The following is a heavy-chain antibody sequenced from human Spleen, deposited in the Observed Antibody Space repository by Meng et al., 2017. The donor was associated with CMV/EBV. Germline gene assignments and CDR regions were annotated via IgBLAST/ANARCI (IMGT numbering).Heavy chain of an antibody. CDR1: GFTCTGSY. Sequence: KTSGFTCTGSYIHWVRLAPGRGLEWMGWINPNSGGTNYAQKFQGRVAMAGDTSSDTAYMELNSLTSDDTAVYYCARGTGFSSGWFDSWGQGTLVTVSS. CDR3: ARGTGFSSGWFDS. J-gene: IGHJ5*01. D-gene: IGHD6-19*01. V-gene: IGHV1-2*02. CDR2: INPNSGGT.